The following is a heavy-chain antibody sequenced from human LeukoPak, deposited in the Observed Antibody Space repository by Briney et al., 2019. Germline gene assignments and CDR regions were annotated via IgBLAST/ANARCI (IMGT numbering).Heavy chain of an antibody. CDR2: IYYSGST. J-gene: IGHJ4*02. CDR1: GGSISSYY. CDR3: ARMEYDRGYYFDY. D-gene: IGHD3-22*01. Sequence: SETLSLTCTVSGGSISSYYWSWIRQPPGKGLEWIGYIYYSGSTNYNPSLESRVTISVDTSKNQFSLKLSSVTAADTAVYYCARMEYDRGYYFDYWGQGTLVTVSS. V-gene: IGHV4-59*12.